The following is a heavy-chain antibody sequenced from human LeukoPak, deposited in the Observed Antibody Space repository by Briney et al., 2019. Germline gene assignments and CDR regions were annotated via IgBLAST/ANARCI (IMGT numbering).Heavy chain of an antibody. V-gene: IGHV3-74*01. Sequence: GGSLRLSCAASGFTFSSYWMHWVRQAPGKGLVWVSRISTDGSTTTYADSVKGRFTISRDNAKNTAYLQMNSLRAEDTAVYYCARGAPRDYGMDVRGQGTTVTVSS. CDR1: GFTFSSYW. J-gene: IGHJ6*02. CDR3: ARGAPRDYGMDV. CDR2: ISTDGSTT.